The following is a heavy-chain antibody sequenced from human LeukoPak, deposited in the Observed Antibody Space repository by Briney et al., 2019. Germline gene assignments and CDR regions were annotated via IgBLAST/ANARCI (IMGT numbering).Heavy chain of an antibody. J-gene: IGHJ4*02. V-gene: IGHV4-39*01. CDR2: IYYSGGT. CDR1: GGSISSKNYY. Sequence: SETLSLTCTVSGGSISSKNYYWGWIRQPPGKGLALIGTIYYSGGTYYSPSLKGRVTISVDTSKNQFSLKVSSVTAADTAVYYCATVGAPKLRFWGQGTLVTVSS. D-gene: IGHD3-3*01. CDR3: ATVGAPKLRF.